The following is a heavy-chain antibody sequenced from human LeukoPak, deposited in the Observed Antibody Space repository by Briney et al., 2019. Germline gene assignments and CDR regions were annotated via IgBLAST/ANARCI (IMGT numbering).Heavy chain of an antibody. V-gene: IGHV1-8*03. CDR3: ARGAARILAY. J-gene: IGHJ4*02. Sequence: GASVTVSCKASGYTFTSYDINWVRQTTGQGLEWLGWMNPNSGNTGYAQKFQGRVTITRNTSISTAYMALSRLRSGDTAVGYCARGAARILAYCGQGTLVTVYS. D-gene: IGHD6-6*01. CDR1: GYTFTSYD. CDR2: MNPNSGNT.